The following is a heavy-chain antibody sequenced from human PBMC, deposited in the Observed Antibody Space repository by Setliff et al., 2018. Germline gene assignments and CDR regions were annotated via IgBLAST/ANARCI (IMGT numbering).Heavy chain of an antibody. CDR3: ARGYYNFLSGYYTPYYFDY. Sequence: PSETLSLTCTVSGGSISRYHWSWIRQPPGKGLEWIGYIQTSGNTNYNPSLKSRVTISVDTSKNQFALKLSSVTAADAAVYFCARGYYNFLSGYYTPYYFDYWGQGTLVTVSS. J-gene: IGHJ4*02. D-gene: IGHD3-3*01. CDR2: IQTSGNT. V-gene: IGHV4-59*13. CDR1: GGSISRYH.